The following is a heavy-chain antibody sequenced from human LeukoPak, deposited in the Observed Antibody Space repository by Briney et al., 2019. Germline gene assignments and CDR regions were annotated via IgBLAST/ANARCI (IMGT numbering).Heavy chain of an antibody. J-gene: IGHJ2*01. CDR3: ARPGSLGRYSWNVGTVYFDL. CDR2: IIPIFGTA. V-gene: IGHV1-69*13. Sequence: SVKVSCKASGGTFSSYAISWVRQPPGQGLEWMGGIIPIFGTANYAQTFQGRVTITADESTSTAYMELSSLRSEDTAVSYCARPGSLGRYSWNVGTVYFDLWGRGTLVTVSS. CDR1: GGTFSSYA. D-gene: IGHD1-1*01.